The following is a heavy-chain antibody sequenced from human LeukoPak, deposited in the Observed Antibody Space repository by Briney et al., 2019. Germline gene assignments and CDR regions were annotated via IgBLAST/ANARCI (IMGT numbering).Heavy chain of an antibody. CDR1: GGSLSSYY. Sequence: SETLSLTCTVSGGSLSSYYWSWIRQPPGKGLEWIGYIYYSGSTNYNPSLKSRVTISVDTSKNQFSLKLSSVTAADTAVYYCARGRQMATIRWPYFDYWGQGTLVTVSS. CDR2: IYYSGST. V-gene: IGHV4-59*01. D-gene: IGHD5-24*01. CDR3: ARGRQMATIRWPYFDY. J-gene: IGHJ4*02.